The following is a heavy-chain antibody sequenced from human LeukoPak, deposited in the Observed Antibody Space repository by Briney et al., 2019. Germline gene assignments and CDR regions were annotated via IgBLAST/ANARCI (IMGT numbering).Heavy chain of an antibody. V-gene: IGHV4-39*01. CDR2: IYYSGST. CDR3: ARRPYTSGWYYYFDY. D-gene: IGHD6-19*01. J-gene: IGHJ4*02. Sequence: SETLSLTCTVSGGSVSSSSYYWGWIRQPPGKGLEWIGSIYYSGSTYYNPSLKSRVTISVDTSKNQFSLRLSSVTAADTAVYYCARRPYTSGWYYYFDYWGQGTLVTVSS. CDR1: GGSVSSSSYY.